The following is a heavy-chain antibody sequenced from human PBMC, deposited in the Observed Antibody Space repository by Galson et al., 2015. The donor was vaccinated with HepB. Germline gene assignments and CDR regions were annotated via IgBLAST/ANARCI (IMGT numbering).Heavy chain of an antibody. Sequence: QSGAEVKKPGESLKISCKGSGYSFSTYWIAWVRQMPGKGMEWMGIIYPDDSDTKYRPSFQGQVTISADKSISTAYLQWSSLKASDTAMYYCARQGARYSGRLDLWGQGTMVTVSS. CDR1: GYSFSTYW. CDR2: IYPDDSDT. CDR3: ARQGARYSGRLDL. D-gene: IGHD6-13*01. V-gene: IGHV5-51*01. J-gene: IGHJ3*01.